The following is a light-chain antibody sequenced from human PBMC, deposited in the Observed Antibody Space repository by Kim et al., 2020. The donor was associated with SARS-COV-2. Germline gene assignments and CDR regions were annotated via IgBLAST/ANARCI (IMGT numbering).Light chain of an antibody. J-gene: IGKJ1*01. CDR1: QSVSSQ. CDR2: DVS. CDR3: QQRYSRPVT. Sequence: EIVLTQSPATLSLSPGERATLSCRASQSVSSQLAWYQQTPGQAPRLLMYDVSNRATGIPDRFSGSGSGTDFTLTISSLEPEDFALYYCQQRYSRPVTFGQGTKVDIK. V-gene: IGKV3-11*01.